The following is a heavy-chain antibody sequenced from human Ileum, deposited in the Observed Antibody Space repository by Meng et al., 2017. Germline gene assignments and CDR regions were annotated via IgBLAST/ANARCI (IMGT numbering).Heavy chain of an antibody. J-gene: IGHJ4*02. Sequence: QVRLQGPGPGLVKPSGTLSLTCAVSGGSISSSNWWSWVRQPPGKGLEWIGEIYHSGSTNYNPSLKSRVTISVDKSKNQFSLKLSSVTAADAAVYYCASLRYNWNYSADYWGQGTLVTVSS. CDR2: IYHSGST. CDR3: ASLRYNWNYSADY. V-gene: IGHV4-4*02. CDR1: GGSISSSNW. D-gene: IGHD1-7*01.